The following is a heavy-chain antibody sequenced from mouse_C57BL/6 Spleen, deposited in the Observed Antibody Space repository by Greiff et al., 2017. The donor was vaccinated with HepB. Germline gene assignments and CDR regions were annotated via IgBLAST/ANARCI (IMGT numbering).Heavy chain of an antibody. CDR3: ARVGGSSLYYAMDY. CDR2: ISFDGSN. Sequence: EVKLMESGPGLVKPSQSLSLTCSVTCYSITSGYYWNWIRQFPGNKLEWMGYISFDGSNNYNPSLKNRISITRDTSKNQFFLKLNSVTTEDTATYYCARVGGSSLYYAMDYWGQGTSVTVSS. V-gene: IGHV3-6*01. J-gene: IGHJ4*01. D-gene: IGHD1-1*01. CDR1: CYSITSGYY.